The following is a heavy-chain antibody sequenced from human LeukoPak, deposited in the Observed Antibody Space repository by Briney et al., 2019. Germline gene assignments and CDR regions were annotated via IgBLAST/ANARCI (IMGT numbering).Heavy chain of an antibody. CDR3: ARGGGYCGSVGCYDYFDH. D-gene: IGHD2-2*01. Sequence: GGSLRLSCAASGFTFSSYGMHWVRQAPGKGLEWVAVIWSAGSKTNYADSVKGRFTISSDSSKNTLYLQMNSLGDVDTAVYYCARGGGYCGSVGCYDYFDHWGQGTLVTVSS. CDR1: GFTFSSYG. J-gene: IGHJ4*02. CDR2: IWSAGSKT. V-gene: IGHV3-33*01.